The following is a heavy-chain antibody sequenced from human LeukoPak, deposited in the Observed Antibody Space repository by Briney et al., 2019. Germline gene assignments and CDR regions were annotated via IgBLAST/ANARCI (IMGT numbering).Heavy chain of an antibody. Sequence: ASVKVSCKASGYTYTSYDINWVRQATGQGLEWMGWMSPNSGNTGYAQKFQGRVTMTRNTSISTAYMELSSVRSEDTAVYYCARAYSRPPSIAARRVGYYGMDVWGQGTTVTVSS. V-gene: IGHV1-8*01. CDR2: MSPNSGNT. CDR3: ARAYSRPPSIAARRVGYYGMDV. J-gene: IGHJ6*02. D-gene: IGHD6-6*01. CDR1: GYTYTSYD.